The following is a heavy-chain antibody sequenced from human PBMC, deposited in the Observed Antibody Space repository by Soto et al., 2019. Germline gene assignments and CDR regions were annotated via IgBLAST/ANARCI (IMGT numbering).Heavy chain of an antibody. Sequence: ASVKVSCKASGYTFTSYGISWVRQAPGQGLEWMGWISAYNGNTNYAQKLQGRVTMTTDTSTSTAYMELRSLRSDDTAVYYCARVVGKRGLRDPNWFDPWGQGTLVTVSS. D-gene: IGHD4-17*01. V-gene: IGHV1-18*01. CDR1: GYTFTSYG. CDR2: ISAYNGNT. J-gene: IGHJ5*02. CDR3: ARVVGKRGLRDPNWFDP.